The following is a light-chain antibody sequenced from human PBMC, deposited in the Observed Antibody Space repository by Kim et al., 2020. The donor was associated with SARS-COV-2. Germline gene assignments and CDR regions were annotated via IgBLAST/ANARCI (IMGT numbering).Light chain of an antibody. V-gene: IGKV3-15*01. CDR2: GPS. Sequence: EIVMTQSPATLSVSPGERASLSCRASENINNNLAWYQQKPGQALRLLTYGPSTRGTDIPVRFRGSGSGTNFTLTISSLQSEDFALYYCQQYNKWPLTFGGGPSWRSN. CDR1: ENINNN. J-gene: IGKJ4*01. CDR3: QQYNKWPLT.